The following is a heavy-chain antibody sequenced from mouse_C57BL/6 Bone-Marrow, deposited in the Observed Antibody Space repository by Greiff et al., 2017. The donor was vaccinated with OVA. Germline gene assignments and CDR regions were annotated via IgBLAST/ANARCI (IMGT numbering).Heavy chain of an antibody. V-gene: IGHV14-4*01. CDR2: IDPENGDT. D-gene: IGHD1-1*01. CDR3: TTCYDGSSLFDY. Sequence: VQLQQSGAELVRPGASVKLSCTASGFNIKDDYMHWVKQRPEQGLEWIGWIDPENGDTEYASKFQGKATITADTSSNTAYLQLSSLTSEDTAVYYCTTCYDGSSLFDYWGQGTTLTVSS. CDR1: GFNIKDDY. J-gene: IGHJ2*01.